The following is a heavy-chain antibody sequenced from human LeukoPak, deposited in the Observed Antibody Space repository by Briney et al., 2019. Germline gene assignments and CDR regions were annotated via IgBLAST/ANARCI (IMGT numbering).Heavy chain of an antibody. V-gene: IGHV4-59*01. CDR2: IYYSGST. J-gene: IGHJ3*02. D-gene: IGHD1-26*01. Sequence: SETLSLTCTVSGGSISSYYWSWIRQPPGKGLEWIGYIYYSGSTNYNPSLKSRVTIPVDTSKNQFSLKLSSVTAADTAVYYCARSIVGARPLGAFDIWGQGTMVTVSS. CDR1: GGSISSYY. CDR3: ARSIVGARPLGAFDI.